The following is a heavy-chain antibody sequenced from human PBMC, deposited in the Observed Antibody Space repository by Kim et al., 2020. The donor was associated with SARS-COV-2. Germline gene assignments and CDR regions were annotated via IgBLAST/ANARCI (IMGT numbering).Heavy chain of an antibody. CDR3: ARVPYYYDSSGLRGGMDV. CDR1: GYTFTGYY. J-gene: IGHJ6*04. CDR2: INPNSGGT. V-gene: IGHV1-2*02. D-gene: IGHD3-22*01. Sequence: ASVKVSCKASGYTFTGYYMHWVRQAPGQGLEWMGWINPNSGGTNYAQKFQGRVTMTRDTSISTAYMELSRLRSDDTAVYYCARVPYYYDSSGLRGGMDVWGEGTTGTVSS.